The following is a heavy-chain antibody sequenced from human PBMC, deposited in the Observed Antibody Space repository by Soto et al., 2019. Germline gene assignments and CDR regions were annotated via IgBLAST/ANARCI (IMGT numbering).Heavy chain of an antibody. J-gene: IGHJ4*02. CDR2: ILPIFATA. CDR3: AGRCDSTTCLGHFDY. CDR1: GGTFNNYV. Sequence: QVQLVQSGGEVKKPGSSVKVSCKASGGTFNNYVVNWVRQAPGQGLEWMGGILPIFATANYAQKFQGRVTITADKSKSTAYMELTSLRSEDTAVDYCAGRCDSTTCLGHFDYWGQGTLVTVAS. V-gene: IGHV1-69*06. D-gene: IGHD2-2*01.